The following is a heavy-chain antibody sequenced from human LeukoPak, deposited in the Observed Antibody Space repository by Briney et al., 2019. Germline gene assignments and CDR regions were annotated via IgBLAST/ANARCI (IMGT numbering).Heavy chain of an antibody. CDR3: ARGCSSTSGYYYYGMDV. D-gene: IGHD2-2*01. CDR2: IIPIFGTA. V-gene: IGHV1-69*13. Sequence: ASVTVSCKASGGTFSSYAISWVRQAPGQGLEWMGGIIPIFGTANYAQKFQGRVTITADESTSTAYMELSSLRSEDTAVYYCARGCSSTSGYYYYGMDVWGQGTTVTVSS. CDR1: GGTFSSYA. J-gene: IGHJ6*02.